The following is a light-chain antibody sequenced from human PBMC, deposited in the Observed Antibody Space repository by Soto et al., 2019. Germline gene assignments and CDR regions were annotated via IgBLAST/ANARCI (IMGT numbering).Light chain of an antibody. Sequence: QSALTQPASVSGSPGQSITISCTGTNSDVGIYNYVSWYQHHPGKAPKLIIFDVTKRPSGTSSRFSGAKSGDTASLTISGLQAEDEADYYCSSYTSTTTLYVFGTGTKLTVL. CDR2: DVT. CDR1: NSDVGIYNY. J-gene: IGLJ1*01. CDR3: SSYTSTTTLYV. V-gene: IGLV2-14*03.